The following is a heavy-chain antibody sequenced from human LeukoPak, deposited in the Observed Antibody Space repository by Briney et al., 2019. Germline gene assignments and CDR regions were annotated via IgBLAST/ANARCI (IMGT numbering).Heavy chain of an antibody. CDR1: GFTFSSYE. J-gene: IGHJ4*02. CDR2: ISSSGGTI. V-gene: IGHV3-48*03. CDR3: ARDSRQQLFDY. Sequence: TGGSLRLSCAASGFTFSSYEMNWVRQTPGKGLEWLSYISSSGGTIYYADSVKGRFTISRDNAKSSLYLQMNGLRAEDTAVYYCARDSRQQLFDYWGQGTLVTVSS. D-gene: IGHD4-11*01.